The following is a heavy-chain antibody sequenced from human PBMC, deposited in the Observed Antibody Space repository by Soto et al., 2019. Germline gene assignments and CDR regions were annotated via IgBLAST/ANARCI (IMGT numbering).Heavy chain of an antibody. J-gene: IGHJ6*02. CDR1: GYSFTSYW. D-gene: IGHD2-8*01. CDR2: IDPSDSYT. V-gene: IGHV5-10-1*01. Sequence: PGESLKISCKGSGYSFTSYWISWARQMPGKGLEWMGRIDPSDSYTNYSPSFQGHVTISADKSISTAYLQWSSLKASDTAMYYCARYCTNGVCSYGMDVWGQGTTVTVSS. CDR3: ARYCTNGVCSYGMDV.